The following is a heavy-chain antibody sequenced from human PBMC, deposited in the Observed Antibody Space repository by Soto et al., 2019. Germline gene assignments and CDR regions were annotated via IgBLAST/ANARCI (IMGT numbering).Heavy chain of an antibody. D-gene: IGHD3-3*01. J-gene: IGHJ4*02. CDR2: ISGSGGST. V-gene: IGHV3-23*01. CDR3: AKVLGQLRFLEWLLYGGFDY. Sequence: PGGSLRLSCAASGFTFSSYAMSWVRQAPGKGLEWVSAISGSGGSTYSADSVKGRFTISRDNSKNTLYLQMNSLRAEDTAVYYCAKVLGQLRFLEWLLYGGFDYWGQGTLVTVSS. CDR1: GFTFSSYA.